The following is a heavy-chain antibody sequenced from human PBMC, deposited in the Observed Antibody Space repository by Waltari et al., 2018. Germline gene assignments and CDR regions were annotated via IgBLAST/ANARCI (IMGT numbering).Heavy chain of an antibody. J-gene: IGHJ5*02. D-gene: IGHD6-19*01. CDR1: GFTFSTYS. CDR2: STSDDSTL. CDR3: ARLKAVAGTGGFDP. V-gene: IGHV3-48*02. Sequence: EVQLVESGGGLVQPGGSLRLSCAASGFTFSTYSMNWVRQAPGKGRVWLSYSTSDDSTLYYADSVKDRFTISRDNAKNSLYLQMNSLRDEDTAVYYCARLKAVAGTGGFDPWGQGTLVTVSS.